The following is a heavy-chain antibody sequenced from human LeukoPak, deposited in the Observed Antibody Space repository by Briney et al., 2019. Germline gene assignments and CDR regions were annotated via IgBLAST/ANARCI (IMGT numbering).Heavy chain of an antibody. CDR3: ARDRNKGATDY. J-gene: IGHJ4*02. CDR2: IGQDGSEK. D-gene: IGHD1-26*01. Sequence: PGRSLRLSCAASGFTFSTSWMSWVRQAPGKGREWVANIGQDGSEKNHVDSVKGRFTISRDNAKNSLFLQMNSLRVEDTALYYCARDRNKGATDYWGQGTLVTVSS. CDR1: GFTFSTSW. V-gene: IGHV3-7*01.